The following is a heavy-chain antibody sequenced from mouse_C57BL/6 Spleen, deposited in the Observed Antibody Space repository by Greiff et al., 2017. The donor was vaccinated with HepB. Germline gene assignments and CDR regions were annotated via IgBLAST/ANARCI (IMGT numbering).Heavy chain of an antibody. D-gene: IGHD2-4*01. CDR3: AISIYYDYGGGFDY. Sequence: QVQLQQSGPGLVQPSQSLSITCTVSGFSLTSYGVHWVRQSPGKGLEWLGVIWRGGSTDYNAAFMSRLSITKDNSKSQVFFKMNSLQADDTAIYYCAISIYYDYGGGFDYWGQGTTLTVSS. CDR1: GFSLTSYG. V-gene: IGHV2-5*01. J-gene: IGHJ2*01. CDR2: IWRGGST.